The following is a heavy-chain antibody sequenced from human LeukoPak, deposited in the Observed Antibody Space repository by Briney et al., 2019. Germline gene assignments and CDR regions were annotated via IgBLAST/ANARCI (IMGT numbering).Heavy chain of an antibody. D-gene: IGHD1-26*01. V-gene: IGHV3-30*18. CDR1: GFPFSSYG. CDR3: AKKWGVGTTTLDYFDY. J-gene: IGHJ4*02. Sequence: GRSLRLSCAASGFPFSSYGMHWVRQAPGKGLEWVAVTSSDGRNIHYADSVKGRFTISRDNSKNTLYLQMNSLTDEDTAVYYCAKKWGVGTTTLDYFDYWGQGTLVTVSS. CDR2: TSSDGRNI.